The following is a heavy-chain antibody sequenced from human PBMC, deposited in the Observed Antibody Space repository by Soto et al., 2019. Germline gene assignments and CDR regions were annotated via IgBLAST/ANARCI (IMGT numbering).Heavy chain of an antibody. CDR3: ARDIPTFYCTNGVCSRTRTHGMDV. J-gene: IGHJ6*02. D-gene: IGHD2-8*01. Sequence: GGSLRLSCAASGFTFSSYAMHWVRQAPGKGLEWVAVISYDGSNKYYADSVKGRFTISRDNSKNTLYLQMNSLRAEDTAVYYCARDIPTFYCTNGVCSRTRTHGMDVWGQGTTVTVSS. V-gene: IGHV3-30-3*01. CDR1: GFTFSSYA. CDR2: ISYDGSNK.